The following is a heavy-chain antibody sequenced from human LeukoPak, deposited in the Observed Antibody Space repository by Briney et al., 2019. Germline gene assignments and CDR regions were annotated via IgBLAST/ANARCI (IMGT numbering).Heavy chain of an antibody. J-gene: IGHJ4*02. D-gene: IGHD6-19*01. V-gene: IGHV3-48*01. Sequence: GGSLRLSCAAPGFTFSSYSMNWVRQAPGKGLEWVSYISSSSSTIYYADSVKGRFTISRDNAKNSLYLQMNSLRAEDTAVYYCARDQDYHPGYSGGWYYWGQGTLVTVSS. CDR1: GFTFSSYS. CDR2: ISSSSSTI. CDR3: ARDQDYHPGYSGGWYY.